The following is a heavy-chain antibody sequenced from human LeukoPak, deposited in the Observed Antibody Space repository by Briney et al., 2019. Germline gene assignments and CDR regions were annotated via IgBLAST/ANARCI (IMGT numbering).Heavy chain of an antibody. V-gene: IGHV4-39*01. D-gene: IGHD2-15*01. CDR3: ARQSGVCSGGSCYITLYYFDY. CDR1: GGSISSSSYY. Sequence: SETLSLTCTVSGGSISSSSYYWGWIRQPPRKGLEWIGSIYYSGSTYYNPSLKSRVTVSVDTSKNQFSLKLSSVTAADTAVYYCARQSGVCSGGSCYITLYYFDYWGQGTLVTVSS. CDR2: IYYSGST. J-gene: IGHJ4*02.